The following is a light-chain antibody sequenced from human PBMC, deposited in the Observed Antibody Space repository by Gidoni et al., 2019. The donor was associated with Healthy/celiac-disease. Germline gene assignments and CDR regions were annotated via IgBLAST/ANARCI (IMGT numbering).Light chain of an antibody. CDR3: NSRDSSGNPSYV. CDR2: GKN. CDR1: SLRRYY. J-gene: IGLJ1*01. V-gene: IGLV3-19*01. Sequence: SSELTQDPAVSVAWGQTVRITCQGDSLRRYYASWYQQKPGQAPVLVIYGKNNRPSGIPDRFSGSSSGNTASLTITGAQAEDEADYYCNSRDSSGNPSYVFGTGTKVTVL.